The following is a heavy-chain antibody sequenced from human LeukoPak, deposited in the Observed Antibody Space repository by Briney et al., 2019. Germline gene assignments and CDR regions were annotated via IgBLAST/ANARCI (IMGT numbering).Heavy chain of an antibody. CDR2: INKDGSG. D-gene: IGHD4/OR15-4a*01. V-gene: IGHV3-7*01. CDR1: GFTFSSYW. J-gene: IGHJ4*02. CDR3: ARGGYGAHMG. Sequence: GGSLRLSCVASGFTFSSYWMTWVRRAPGKGLEWVANINKDGSGKEDSVKGRFTISRDNAKNTVFLEMNSLRAEDTAVYYCARGGYGAHMGWGQGILVTVSS.